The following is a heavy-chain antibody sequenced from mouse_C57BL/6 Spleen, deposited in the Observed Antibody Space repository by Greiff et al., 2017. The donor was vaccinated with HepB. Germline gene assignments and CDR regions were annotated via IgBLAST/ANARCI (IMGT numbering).Heavy chain of an antibody. CDR2: ISDGGSYT. Sequence: EVQLVESGGGLVKPGGSLKLSCAASGFTFSSYAMSWVRQTPEKRLEWVATISDGGSYTYYPDNVKGRFTISRDNAKNNLYLQMSHLKSEDTAMYYCARDRDYGSRAMDYWGQGTSVTVSS. V-gene: IGHV5-4*01. CDR3: ARDRDYGSRAMDY. J-gene: IGHJ4*01. D-gene: IGHD1-1*01. CDR1: GFTFSSYA.